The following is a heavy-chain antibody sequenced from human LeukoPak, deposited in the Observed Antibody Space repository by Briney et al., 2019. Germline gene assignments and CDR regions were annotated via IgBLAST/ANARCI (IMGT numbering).Heavy chain of an antibody. Sequence: GSLRLSCAASGFTFSSYSMNWVRQAPGKGLEWVSSISSSSSYIYYADSVKGRFTISRDNAKDSLYLRMNSLRAEDTAVYYCANPRGDAAFDIWGQGTMVTVSS. V-gene: IGHV3-21*01. D-gene: IGHD3-10*01. CDR3: ANPRGDAAFDI. J-gene: IGHJ3*02. CDR2: ISSSSSYI. CDR1: GFTFSSYS.